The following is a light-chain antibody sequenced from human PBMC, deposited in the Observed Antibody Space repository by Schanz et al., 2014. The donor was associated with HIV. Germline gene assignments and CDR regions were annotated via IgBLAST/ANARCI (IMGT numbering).Light chain of an antibody. V-gene: IGKV3-20*01. CDR3: QHYDISRGT. CDR2: GAS. Sequence: EIVLTQSPGTLSLSPGERATLSCRASQSVSSNFLAWYQQKPGQAPRLVIFGASNRATGIPDRFSGSDSGTDFTLTISRVEPEDYAVYYCQHYDISRGTFGGGTRVEIK. CDR1: QSVSSNF. J-gene: IGKJ4*01.